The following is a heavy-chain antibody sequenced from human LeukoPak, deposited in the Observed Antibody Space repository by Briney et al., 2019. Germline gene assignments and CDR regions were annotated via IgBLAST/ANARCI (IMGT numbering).Heavy chain of an antibody. CDR1: GGSISSRSYY. CDR3: ARDGERTYYFDY. V-gene: IGHV4-39*07. D-gene: IGHD3-10*01. Sequence: SETLSLTCTVSGGSISSRSYYWSWIRQPPGKGLEWIGEINHSGSTNYNPSLKSRVTISVDTSKNQFSLKLSSVTAADTAVYYCARDGERTYYFDYWGQGTLVTVSS. J-gene: IGHJ4*02. CDR2: INHSGST.